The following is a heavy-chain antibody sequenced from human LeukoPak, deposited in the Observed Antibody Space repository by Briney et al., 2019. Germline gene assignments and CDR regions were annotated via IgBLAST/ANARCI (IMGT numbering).Heavy chain of an antibody. V-gene: IGHV3-7*04. CDR1: GFTFSAYA. CDR2: TKQDETEK. D-gene: IGHD3-22*01. Sequence: PGESLRLSCSASGFTFSAYAMYWVRQAPGKGLEWVANTKQDETEKHYADSVKGRFTISRDNAQNSLYLQMNSLRAEDTAVYFCARNRQWLLADYWGQGTVVTVSS. CDR3: ARNRQWLLADY. J-gene: IGHJ4*02.